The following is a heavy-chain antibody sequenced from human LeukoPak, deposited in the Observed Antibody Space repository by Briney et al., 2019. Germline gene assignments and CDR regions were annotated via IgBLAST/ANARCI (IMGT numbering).Heavy chain of an antibody. Sequence: PSETLSLTCTVAGGSFSSNTYYWGWIRQPPGKGLEWIGSISYSESTYYNPSLKSRVTISVDTSKNQFSLGLLSVAAADTAVYYRARDLGTDTRITMLRGISFPRYNNWFDPWGQGTLVTVSS. J-gene: IGHJ5*02. CDR2: ISYSEST. V-gene: IGHV4-39*02. CDR3: ARDLGTDTRITMLRGISFPRYNNWFDP. CDR1: GGSFSSNTYY. D-gene: IGHD3-10*01.